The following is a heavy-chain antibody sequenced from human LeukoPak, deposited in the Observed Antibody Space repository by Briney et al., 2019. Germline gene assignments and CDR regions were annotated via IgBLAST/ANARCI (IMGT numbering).Heavy chain of an antibody. J-gene: IGHJ4*02. Sequence: GGSLRLSCAASGFTFNNYAMHWVRQAPGKGLEWVAVISYDGSNKYYADSVKGRFTISRDHSKNTLYLQMNSLRAEDTAVYYCASPLGTTGTTTGYWGQGTLVTVSS. CDR1: GFTFNNYA. CDR3: ASPLGTTGTTTGY. CDR2: ISYDGSNK. D-gene: IGHD1-1*01. V-gene: IGHV3-30*04.